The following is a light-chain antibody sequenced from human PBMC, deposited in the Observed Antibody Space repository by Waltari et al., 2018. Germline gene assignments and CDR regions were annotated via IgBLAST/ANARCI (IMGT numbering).Light chain of an antibody. CDR2: DAS. J-gene: IGKJ2*03. V-gene: IGKV3-20*01. CDR3: QQYSSSPNS. Sequence: EIVLTQSPGTLSLSPGERATLACRASQSISGSYLAWYQQKPGQAPRLLIYDASSRATGIPDRFSASGSVTDFTLTISKLEPEDFAVYFCQQYSSSPNSFGQGTKLEIK. CDR1: QSISGSY.